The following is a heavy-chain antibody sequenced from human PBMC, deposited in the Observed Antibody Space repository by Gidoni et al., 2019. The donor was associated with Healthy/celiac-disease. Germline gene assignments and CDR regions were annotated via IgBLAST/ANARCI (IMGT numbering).Heavy chain of an antibody. CDR2: IYSGGST. CDR3: ARDITIFGVVTTYYGMDV. J-gene: IGHJ6*02. D-gene: IGHD3-3*01. Sequence: EVQLVESGGGLVQPGGSLRLSWAASGFTVSRKYMSWVRQAPGKGLEWVSVIYSGGSTYYADSVKGRFTISRDNSKNTLYLQMNSLRAEDTAVYYCARDITIFGVVTTYYGMDVWGQGTTVTVSS. V-gene: IGHV3-66*02. CDR1: GFTVSRKY.